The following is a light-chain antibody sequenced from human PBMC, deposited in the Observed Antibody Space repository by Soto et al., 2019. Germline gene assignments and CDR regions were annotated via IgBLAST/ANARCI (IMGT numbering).Light chain of an antibody. CDR3: QQRGEWPPGAT. CDR2: EAS. Sequence: EILLEPTPPTLFLSPGEKATLFFMAILSISNSLAWYQQKPGQAPRLLIYEASNRATGIPARFSGSGSGTDFTLTISSLEPEDFAVYYCQQRGEWPPGATFGQGTRLEI. CDR1: LSISNS. J-gene: IGKJ5*01. V-gene: IGKV3-11*01.